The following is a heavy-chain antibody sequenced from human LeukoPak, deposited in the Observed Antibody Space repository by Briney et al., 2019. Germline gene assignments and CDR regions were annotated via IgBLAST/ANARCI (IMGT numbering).Heavy chain of an antibody. CDR2: INWNGGST. Sequence: GGSLRLSCAASGFTFDDYGMSWVRHAPGKGLEWVSGINWNGGSTGYADSVKGRFTISRDNAKNSLYLQMNSLRAEDTALYYCARGSAYCGGDCYSPSSYWGQGTLVTVSS. J-gene: IGHJ4*02. V-gene: IGHV3-20*04. CDR1: GFTFDDYG. CDR3: ARGSAYCGGDCYSPSSY. D-gene: IGHD2-21*02.